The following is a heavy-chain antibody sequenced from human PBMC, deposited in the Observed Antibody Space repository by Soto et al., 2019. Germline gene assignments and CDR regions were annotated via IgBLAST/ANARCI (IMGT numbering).Heavy chain of an antibody. D-gene: IGHD1-26*01. CDR3: ARGGELLRYFQH. CDR1: GGSVSSGSYY. Sequence: QVQLQESGPGLVKPSETLSLTCTVSGGSVSSGSYYWSWIRQPPGKGLEWIGYIYYSGSTNYNPSPKSRVTISVDTSKNQFSLKLSSVTAADTAVYYCARGGELLRYFQHWGQGTLVTVSS. J-gene: IGHJ1*01. V-gene: IGHV4-61*01. CDR2: IYYSGST.